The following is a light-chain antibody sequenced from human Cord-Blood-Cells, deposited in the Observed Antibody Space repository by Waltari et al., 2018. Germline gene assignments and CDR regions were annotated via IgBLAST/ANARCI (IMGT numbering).Light chain of an antibody. CDR2: DES. CDR3: QQYDNLPT. CDR1: QDISNY. Sequence: DFQMTQSPSSLSASVGDRVTTTCQASQDISNYLNGYQQKPGKAPKLLIYDESNLETGVPSRFSGSGSGTDFTFTISSLQPEDIATYYCQQYDNLPTFGGGTKVEIK. V-gene: IGKV1-33*01. J-gene: IGKJ4*01.